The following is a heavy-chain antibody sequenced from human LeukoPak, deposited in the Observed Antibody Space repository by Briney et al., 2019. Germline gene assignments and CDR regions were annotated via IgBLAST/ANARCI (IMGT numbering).Heavy chain of an antibody. D-gene: IGHD5-24*01. CDR1: GFTFDSYG. Sequence: GGSLKLSCAASGFTFDSYGMNWVRQAPGKGLEWVSGISGSGVYTYYADSVKGRFTISRDNSKNTLYLVMNSLRVDDTAVYYCAKAVDLATISVDIWGQGTMVTVSS. CDR3: AKAVDLATISVDI. J-gene: IGHJ3*02. V-gene: IGHV3-23*01. CDR2: ISGSGVYT.